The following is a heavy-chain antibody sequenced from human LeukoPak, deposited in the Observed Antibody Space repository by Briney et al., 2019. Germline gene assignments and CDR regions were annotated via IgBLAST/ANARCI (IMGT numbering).Heavy chain of an antibody. Sequence: SETLSLTCTVSGYSISSGYYWDWIRQPPGKGLEWIGSIYHTGSTYYNPSLKSRVTISVDTSKNQFSLKLSSVTAADTAVYYCARGGNSYGPWRYYYYYMDVWGKGTTVTVSS. CDR2: IYHTGST. J-gene: IGHJ6*03. D-gene: IGHD5-18*01. CDR3: ARGGNSYGPWRYYYYYMDV. V-gene: IGHV4-38-2*02. CDR1: GYSISSGYY.